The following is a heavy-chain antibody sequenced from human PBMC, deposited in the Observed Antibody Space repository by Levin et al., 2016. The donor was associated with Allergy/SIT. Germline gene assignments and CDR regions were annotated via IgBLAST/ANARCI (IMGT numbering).Heavy chain of an antibody. V-gene: IGHV3-49*04. CDR1: GFTFGDYA. CDR3: TSSATLLVVPAAMVRVSHYNMDV. J-gene: IGHJ6*02. Sequence: GESLKISCTASGFTFGDYAMNWVRQAPGKGLEWVGFIKSTSYGGTTEYAASVKGRFTISRDDSKSIAYLQMNSLKSEDTAVYYCTSSATLLVVPAAMVRVSHYNMDVWGHGTTVTVSS. D-gene: IGHD2-2*01. CDR2: IKSTSYGGTT.